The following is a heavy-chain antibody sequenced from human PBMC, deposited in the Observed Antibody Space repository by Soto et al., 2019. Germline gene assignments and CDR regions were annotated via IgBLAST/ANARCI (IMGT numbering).Heavy chain of an antibody. J-gene: IGHJ6*03. Sequence: EVQLVASGGGLIQPGGSLRLSCAASGFTFSNYSMNLVRQAPGKGLEWVSYISSSSRTIYYADSVKGRLTVSRDNGKNSLYLQMNSLRVEDTAVYYCAGSYGFYYYDYMDVWGKGTTVTV. CDR3: AGSYGFYYYDYMDV. D-gene: IGHD5-18*01. CDR2: ISSSSRTI. V-gene: IGHV3-48*01. CDR1: GFTFSNYS.